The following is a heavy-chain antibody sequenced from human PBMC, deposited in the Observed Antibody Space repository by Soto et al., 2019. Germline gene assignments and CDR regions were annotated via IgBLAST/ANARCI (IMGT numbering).Heavy chain of an antibody. CDR3: ARSREDAAMPVIAFDI. CDR1: GFTFSDYY. D-gene: IGHD5-18*01. V-gene: IGHV3-11*06. J-gene: IGHJ3*02. Sequence: GGSLRLSXAASGFTFSDYYMSWIRQAPGKGLEWVSYISSSSSYTNYADSVKGRFTISRDNAKNSLYLQMNSLRAEDTAVYYCARSREDAAMPVIAFDIWGQGTMVTVSS. CDR2: ISSSSSYT.